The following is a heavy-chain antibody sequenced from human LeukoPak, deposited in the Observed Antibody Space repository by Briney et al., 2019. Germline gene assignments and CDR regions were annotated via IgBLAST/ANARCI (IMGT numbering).Heavy chain of an antibody. D-gene: IGHD5-18*01. J-gene: IGHJ4*02. CDR2: ISYDGSNK. V-gene: IGHV3-30*01. Sequence: GGSLRLSCAASGFPFSSYAMHWVRQAPGKGLEWAAVISYDGSNKFYADSVKGRFTISRDNSKNTLFLQMNSLRAEDTAVYYCARDRSQRAYSYGPDGEWGQGTLVTVSS. CDR1: GFPFSSYA. CDR3: ARDRSQRAYSYGPDGE.